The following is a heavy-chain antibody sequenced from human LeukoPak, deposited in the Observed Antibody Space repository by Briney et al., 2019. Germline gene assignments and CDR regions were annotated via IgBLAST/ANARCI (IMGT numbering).Heavy chain of an antibody. CDR1: GGSISSYY. V-gene: IGHV4-4*07. CDR2: IYISGST. Sequence: SETLSLTCTVSGGSISSYYWSWIRQPPGKGLEWIGRIYISGSTNYNPSLKSRVTMSVDTSKNQFSLKLSSVTAADTAVYYCARDRDYYGSGSYDYWGQGTLVTVSS. J-gene: IGHJ4*02. D-gene: IGHD3-10*01. CDR3: ARDRDYYGSGSYDY.